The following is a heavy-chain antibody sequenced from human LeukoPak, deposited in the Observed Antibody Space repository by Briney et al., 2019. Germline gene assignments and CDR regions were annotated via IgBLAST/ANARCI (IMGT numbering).Heavy chain of an antibody. CDR1: GFTLKNNK. V-gene: IGHV3-21*01. J-gene: IGHJ6*03. CDR2: ISSSSYI. CDR3: ARDRSFLVYYYMDV. Sequence: GALRLSCVVFGFTLKNNKMNWVRQAPGKGLEWVSSISSSSYIYYADSVKGRFTISRDNAKNSLYLQMNSLRAEDTAVYYCARDRSFLVYYYMDVWGKGTTVTVSS.